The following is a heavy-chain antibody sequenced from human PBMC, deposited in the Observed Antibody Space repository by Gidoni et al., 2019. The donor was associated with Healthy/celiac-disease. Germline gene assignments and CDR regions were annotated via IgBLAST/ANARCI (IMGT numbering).Heavy chain of an antibody. Sequence: QVQLVESGGGVVQPGRSLRLSCAASGFTFSSYAMHWVRQAPGKGLEWVSVISYDGSNKYYADSVKGRFTISRDNSKNTLYLQMNSLRAEDTAVYYCARDQRYYYDSSGYYYYYYGMDVWGQGTTVTVSS. CDR1: GFTFSSYA. CDR3: ARDQRYYYDSSGYYYYYYGMDV. D-gene: IGHD3-22*01. J-gene: IGHJ6*02. CDR2: ISYDGSNK. V-gene: IGHV3-30-3*01.